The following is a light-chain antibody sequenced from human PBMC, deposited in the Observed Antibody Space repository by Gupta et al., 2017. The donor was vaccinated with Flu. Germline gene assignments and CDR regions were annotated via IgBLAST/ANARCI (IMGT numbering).Light chain of an antibody. CDR2: GAS. CDR3: QQYNKWPKT. CDR1: QSVSSN. J-gene: IGKJ1*01. Sequence: PATLSVSPGERATLSCRASQSVSSNLAWYQQKPGQAPRLLIYGASTRATGIPARFSGSESGTEFTLTISSLQSEDFAVYYCQQYNKWPKTFGQGTKVEIK. V-gene: IGKV3-15*01.